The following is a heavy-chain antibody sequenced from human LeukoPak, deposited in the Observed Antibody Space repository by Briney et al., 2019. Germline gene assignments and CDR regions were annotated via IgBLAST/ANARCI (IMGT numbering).Heavy chain of an antibody. J-gene: IGHJ4*02. CDR3: ATSTGSSNLGF. Sequence: PSETLSLTCTVSGGSISSSSYYWGWVRQPPGKGLEWIVSIYYSGSTSYNPSLKSRITISVDTSKNLFSLKLRFVTAADMAVYYCATSTGSSNLGFWGQGTLVTVSS. CDR2: IYYSGST. CDR1: GGSISSSSYY. V-gene: IGHV4-39*01. D-gene: IGHD6-13*01.